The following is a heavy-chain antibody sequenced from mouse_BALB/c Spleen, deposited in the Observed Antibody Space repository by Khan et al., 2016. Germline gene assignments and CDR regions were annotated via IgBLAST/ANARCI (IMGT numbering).Heavy chain of an antibody. CDR1: GYAFTNCL. Sequence: QIQLVQSGAELVRPGTSVKVSCKASGYAFTNCLIEWVKQRPGQGLEWIGVINPGSGGTNYNERFKGKATLTADNSSSTAYMQLSSLTSDDSAVYFCASNYGSSYVGFAYWGQGTLVTVSA. J-gene: IGHJ3*01. D-gene: IGHD1-1*01. CDR2: INPGSGGT. V-gene: IGHV1-54*03. CDR3: ASNYGSSYVGFAY.